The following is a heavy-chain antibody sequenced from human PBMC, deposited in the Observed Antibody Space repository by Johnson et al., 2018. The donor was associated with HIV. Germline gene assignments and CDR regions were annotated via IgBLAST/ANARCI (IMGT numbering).Heavy chain of an antibody. CDR3: ARSKGSIWYGSAFDI. V-gene: IGHV3-66*02. CDR1: GYSVTGYN. D-gene: IGHD6-13*01. Sequence: MLLVESGGVVVQPGGSLRLSCAVSGYSVTGYNMNWVRQAPGKGLEWVSLIYSGGNTYYADSVKGRFTISRDNSKNTLYLQMNSLRGEDMAVYYCARSKGSIWYGSAFDIWGQGTMVTVSS. CDR2: IYSGGNT. J-gene: IGHJ3*02.